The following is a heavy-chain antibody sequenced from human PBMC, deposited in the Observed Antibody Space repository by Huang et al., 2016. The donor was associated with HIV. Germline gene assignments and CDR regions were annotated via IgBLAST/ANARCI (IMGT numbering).Heavy chain of an antibody. CDR3: ARQGLWLPPTDPFDY. CDR2: IYPGDYDT. Sequence: EVHLVQSGAEVKEPGESLKISCQASGYNFDRYWIGWVRQMPGKGLEWMGVIYPGDYDTRYDPSFQGQVTISADQSINTAYLQWSSLKASDTAIYFCARQGLWLPPTDPFDYWGQGTPVTVSA. D-gene: IGHD3-10*01. J-gene: IGHJ4*02. V-gene: IGHV5-51*01. CDR1: GYNFDRYW.